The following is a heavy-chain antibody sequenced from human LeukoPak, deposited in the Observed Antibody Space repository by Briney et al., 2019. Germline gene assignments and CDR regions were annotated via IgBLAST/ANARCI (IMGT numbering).Heavy chain of an antibody. D-gene: IGHD2/OR15-2a*01. CDR2: SNSDGSST. Sequence: PGGSLRLSCAASGFTFSSYWMHWVRQAPGKGLVWVSRSNSDGSSTSYADSVKGRFTIYRDNPKNTLYLQMNSLRAEDTAVFYCARTTPRHYYLNWGQGTLVTVSS. CDR1: GFTFSSYW. CDR3: ARTTPRHYYLN. V-gene: IGHV3-74*01. J-gene: IGHJ4*02.